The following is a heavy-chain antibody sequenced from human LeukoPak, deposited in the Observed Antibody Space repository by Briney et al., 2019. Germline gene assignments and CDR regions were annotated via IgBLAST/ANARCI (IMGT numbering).Heavy chain of an antibody. Sequence: GGSLRLSCAASGLTFSNAWMAWVRQAPGKGLEWVGRIRSKNDGGTIGYAAPVKDRFTISRDDSKSTLYLQMNSLEIEDTAVYFCTTDRTMKGYWGQGTLVTVSS. V-gene: IGHV3-15*01. D-gene: IGHD3-22*01. CDR2: IRSKNDGGTI. CDR1: GLTFSNAW. CDR3: TTDRTMKGY. J-gene: IGHJ4*02.